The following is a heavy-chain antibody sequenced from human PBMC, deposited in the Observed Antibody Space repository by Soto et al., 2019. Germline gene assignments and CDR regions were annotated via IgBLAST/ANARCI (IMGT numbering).Heavy chain of an antibody. CDR2: ISPNGDGT. CDR3: ARDGNSGWTFDY. J-gene: IGHJ4*02. D-gene: IGHD6-19*01. CDR1: GFTFSNYW. V-gene: IGHV3-64*01. Sequence: EVQLVESGGGLVQPGGSLRLSCAASGFTFSNYWMHWVRQAPGKGLEYVSSISPNGDGTSYANSVKGRFTISRDNSKNTLYLQKGSLRAEDVAVYYCARDGNSGWTFDYWGQGTLVTVSS.